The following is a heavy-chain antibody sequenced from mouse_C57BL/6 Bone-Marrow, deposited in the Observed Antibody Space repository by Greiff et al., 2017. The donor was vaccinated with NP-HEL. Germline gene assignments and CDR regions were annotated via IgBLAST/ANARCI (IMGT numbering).Heavy chain of an antibody. D-gene: IGHD2-3*01. CDR1: GFTFSSYG. V-gene: IGHV5-6*01. J-gene: IGHJ3*01. CDR3: ARLGDGYYPFAY. Sequence: EVQLVESGGDLVKPGGSLKLSCAASGFTFSSYGMSWVRQTPDKRLEWVATISSGGSYTYYPDSVKGRFTISRDNAKNTLYLQMSSLKSEDTAMYYCARLGDGYYPFAYWGQGTLVTVSA. CDR2: ISSGGSYT.